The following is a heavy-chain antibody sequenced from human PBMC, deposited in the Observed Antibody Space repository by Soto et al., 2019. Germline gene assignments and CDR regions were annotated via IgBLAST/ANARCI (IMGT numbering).Heavy chain of an antibody. CDR3: ADIFNWRFFDY. Sequence: LRLSCAASGFTFSSYAMSWVRQAPGKGLEWVSSISGSGGSTYYADSVKGRFTISRDNSKNTVYLQMNSLRAEDTAVYYCADIFNWRFFDYWGQGTLVTVSS. V-gene: IGHV3-23*01. D-gene: IGHD1-1*01. CDR1: GFTFSSYA. J-gene: IGHJ4*02. CDR2: ISGSGGST.